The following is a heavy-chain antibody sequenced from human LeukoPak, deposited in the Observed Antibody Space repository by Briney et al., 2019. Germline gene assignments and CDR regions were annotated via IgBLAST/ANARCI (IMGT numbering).Heavy chain of an antibody. CDR2: IIPRFGTA. D-gene: IGHD6-19*01. Sequence: GASVKVSCKASGGTFGSYAISWVRQAPGQGPEWMGAIIPRFGTADYAQKFQGRVTITADVSTTTAYMELRSLRSDDTAVYYCARHSSDWEFDYWGQGTLVTVSS. CDR3: ARHSSDWEFDY. J-gene: IGHJ4*02. V-gene: IGHV1-69*13. CDR1: GGTFGSYA.